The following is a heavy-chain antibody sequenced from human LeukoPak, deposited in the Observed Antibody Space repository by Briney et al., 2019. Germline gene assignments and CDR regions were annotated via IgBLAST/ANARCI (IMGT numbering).Heavy chain of an antibody. Sequence: ASVNVSCKASGGTFSSYAISWVRQAPGQGLEWMGRIIPIFGTANYAQKFQGRVTITTDESTSTAYMELSSLRSEDTAVYYCARAAPHYYFDYWGQGTLVTVSS. J-gene: IGHJ4*02. CDR3: ARAAPHYYFDY. V-gene: IGHV1-69*05. CDR1: GGTFSSYA. CDR2: IIPIFGTA.